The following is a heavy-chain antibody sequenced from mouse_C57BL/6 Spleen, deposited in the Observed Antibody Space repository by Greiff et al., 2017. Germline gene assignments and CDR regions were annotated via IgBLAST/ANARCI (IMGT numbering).Heavy chain of an antibody. V-gene: IGHV1-82*01. CDR1: GYAFSSSW. CDR3: ARDYYGSSYGFAY. J-gene: IGHJ3*01. D-gene: IGHD1-1*01. Sequence: QVQLQQSRPELVKPGASVKISCKASGYAFSSSWMNWVKQRPGKGLEWIGRIYPGDGDTNYNGKFKGKATLTADKSSSTAYMQLSSLTSEDSAVYFCARDYYGSSYGFAYWGQGTLVTVSA. CDR2: IYPGDGDT.